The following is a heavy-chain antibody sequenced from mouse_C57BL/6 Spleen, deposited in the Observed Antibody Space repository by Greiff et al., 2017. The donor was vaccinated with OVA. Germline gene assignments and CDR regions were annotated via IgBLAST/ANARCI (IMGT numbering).Heavy chain of an antibody. CDR2: IDPETGGT. D-gene: IGHD1-1*01. V-gene: IGHV1-15*01. J-gene: IGHJ2*01. CDR1: GFTFTDYD. Sequence: VQLLQSGAELVRPGASVTLSCKASGFTFTDYDMHWVKQTPVHGLEWMGAIDPETGGTAYNQKFKGKAMRTKDKTSRTAYMNVRSMTSEASAVCYCTAYNGREVDYWGQGTTLTVSS. CDR3: TAYNGREVDY.